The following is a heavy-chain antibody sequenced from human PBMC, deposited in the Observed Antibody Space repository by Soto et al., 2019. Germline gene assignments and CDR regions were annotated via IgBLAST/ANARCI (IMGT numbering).Heavy chain of an antibody. J-gene: IGHJ4*02. V-gene: IGHV3-30*18. CDR2: ISYDGSNK. D-gene: IGHD3-22*01. CDR1: GFTFSSYG. CDR3: AKDRRYYDSSGLDY. Sequence: GGSLRLSCAASGFTFSSYGMHWVRQAPGKGLEWVAVISYDGSNKYYADSVKGRFTISRDNSKNTLYLQMNSLRAEDTAVYYCAKDRRYYDSSGLDYWGQGTLVTVSS.